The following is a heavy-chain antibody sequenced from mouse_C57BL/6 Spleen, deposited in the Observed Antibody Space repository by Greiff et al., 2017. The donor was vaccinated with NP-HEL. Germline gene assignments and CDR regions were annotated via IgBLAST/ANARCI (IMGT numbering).Heavy chain of an antibody. CDR1: GYAFSSYW. D-gene: IGHD1-1*01. V-gene: IGHV1-80*01. J-gene: IGHJ1*03. Sequence: VHLVESGAELVKPGASVKISCKASGYAFSSYWMNWVKQRPGKGLEWIGQIYPGDGDTNYNGKFKGKATLTADKSSSTAYMQLSSLTSEDSAVYFCARPYYYGGSYWYFDVWGTGTTVTVSS. CDR2: IYPGDGDT. CDR3: ARPYYYGGSYWYFDV.